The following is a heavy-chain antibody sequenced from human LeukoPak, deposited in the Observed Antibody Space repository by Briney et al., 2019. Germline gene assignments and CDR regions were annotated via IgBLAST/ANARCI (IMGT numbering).Heavy chain of an antibody. J-gene: IGHJ4*02. D-gene: IGHD1-26*01. CDR3: ARENSGSFSFDY. Sequence: VTVKVSCKASGYTFTSYGISWVRQAPGQGLEWMGWITSYNGNTNYAQKLQGRVTMTTDTSTSTAYMELRSLRSDDTAVYYCARENSGSFSFDYGGERTLVTLST. CDR2: ITSYNGNT. V-gene: IGHV1-18*01. CDR1: GYTFTSYG.